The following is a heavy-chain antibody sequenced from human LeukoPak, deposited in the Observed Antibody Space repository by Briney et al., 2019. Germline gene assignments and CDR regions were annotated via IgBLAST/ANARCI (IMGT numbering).Heavy chain of an antibody. J-gene: IGHJ4*02. CDR2: IYYISNT. D-gene: IGHD1-26*01. CDR3: ARTQSQSGSYRYYFGH. CDR1: GVSVGSAGYY. V-gene: IGHV4-61*08. Sequence: PSETLSLTCTVSGVSVGSAGYYWSWIRQPPGGGLEWIGYIYYISNTNYNPSLKSRVTMSLNPSRNQFSLKLNSVTAADTAMYYCARTQSQSGSYRYYFGHWGQGTLVTVSS.